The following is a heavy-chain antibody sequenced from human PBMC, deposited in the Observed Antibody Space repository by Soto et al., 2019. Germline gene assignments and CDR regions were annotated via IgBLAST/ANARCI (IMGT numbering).Heavy chain of an antibody. D-gene: IGHD6-19*01. CDR1: GFTFSSYS. Sequence: EVQLVESGGGLVKPGGSLRLSCAASGFTFSSYSMNWVRQAPGKGLEWVSSISSSSSYIYYADSVKGRFTISRDNAKNSLYRPMNSLRAEETAVYYCARAVGTGAGTFYGLDVWGQGTTVTVSS. J-gene: IGHJ6*02. CDR2: ISSSSSYI. V-gene: IGHV3-21*01. CDR3: ARAVGTGAGTFYGLDV.